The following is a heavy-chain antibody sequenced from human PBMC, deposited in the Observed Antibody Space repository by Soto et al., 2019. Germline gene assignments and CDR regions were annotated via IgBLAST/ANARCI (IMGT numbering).Heavy chain of an antibody. V-gene: IGHV1-18*01. J-gene: IGHJ4*02. Sequence: ASVKVSCKASGYTFTSYGISWVRQAPGQGLEWMGVISPDGGNTSYAQKFQGRVTITRDTSASTAYMELSSLRSEDTAVYYCARGLNGYLHYFDYWGQGTPVTVSS. CDR1: GYTFTSYG. CDR2: ISPDGGNT. CDR3: ARGLNGYLHYFDY. D-gene: IGHD5-18*01.